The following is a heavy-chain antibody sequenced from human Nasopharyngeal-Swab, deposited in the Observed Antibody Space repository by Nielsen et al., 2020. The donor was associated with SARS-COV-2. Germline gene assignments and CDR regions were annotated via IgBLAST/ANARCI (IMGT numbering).Heavy chain of an antibody. J-gene: IGHJ4*02. D-gene: IGHD6-19*01. CDR1: GFTFSSYS. V-gene: IGHV3-21*01. Sequence: GESLKISCAASGFTFSSYSMNWVRQAPGKGLEWVSSISSSSSYIYYADSVKGRFTISRDNAKNSLYLQMNSLRDEDTAVYYCASSTIVVAGRGTLGASFDYWGQGTLVTVSS. CDR3: ASSTIVVAGRGTLGASFDY. CDR2: ISSSSSYI.